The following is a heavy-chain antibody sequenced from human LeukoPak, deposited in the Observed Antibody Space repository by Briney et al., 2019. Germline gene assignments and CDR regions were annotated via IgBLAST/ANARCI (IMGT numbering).Heavy chain of an antibody. V-gene: IGHV3-33*01. CDR2: IWSDGSST. CDR1: GFTFSSYG. Sequence: GSLRLSCAASGFTFSSYGMHWVRQAPGQGLEWVAVIWSDGSSTQYAASVKGRFTISRDNSKNTLYLQMSSLRAEDTALYYCARGQPPSYYDMDFWDQGTTVTVSS. J-gene: IGHJ6*02. CDR3: ARGQPPSYYDMDF. D-gene: IGHD6-13*01.